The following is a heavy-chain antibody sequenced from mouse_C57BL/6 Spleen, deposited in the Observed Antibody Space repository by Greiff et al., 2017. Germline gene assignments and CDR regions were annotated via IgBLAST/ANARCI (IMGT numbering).Heavy chain of an antibody. Sequence: QVQLQQSGPGLVQPSQSLSITCTVSGFSLTSYGVHWVRQSPGKGLEWLGVIWSGGSTDYNAAFISRLSISKDNSKSQVFFKMNSLQADDTAIYYCARNPIYYYGSSSWYFDYWGQGTTLTVSS. CDR3: ARNPIYYYGSSSWYFDY. J-gene: IGHJ2*01. D-gene: IGHD1-1*01. CDR2: IWSGGST. CDR1: GFSLTSYG. V-gene: IGHV2-2*01.